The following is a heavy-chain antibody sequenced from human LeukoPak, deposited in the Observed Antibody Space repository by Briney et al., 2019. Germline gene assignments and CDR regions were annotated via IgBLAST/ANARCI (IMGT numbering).Heavy chain of an antibody. D-gene: IGHD3-9*01. J-gene: IGHJ5*01. Sequence: SETLSLTCTVSGDSITSYYWTWIRQPPGKALEWIGYIYYSGSTNYSPSLKSRVTISLDKSKTQFFLKPSSVAAADTAVYYCARLSNYGILTGNSWFDSWGQGTLVTVSS. CDR3: ARLSNYGILTGNSWFDS. V-gene: IGHV4-59*08. CDR2: IYYSGST. CDR1: GDSITSYY.